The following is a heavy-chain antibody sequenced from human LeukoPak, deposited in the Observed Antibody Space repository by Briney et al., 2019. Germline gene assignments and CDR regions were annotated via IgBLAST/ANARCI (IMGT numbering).Heavy chain of an antibody. CDR1: GGTFSSYA. Sequence: SVKVSCKASGGTFSSYAISWVRQAPGQGREWMGRIIPILGIANYAQKFQGRVTITADKSTSAAYMELSSLRSEDTAVYYCNIVVVPAATPNAFDIWGQGTMVTVSS. J-gene: IGHJ3*02. CDR3: NIVVVPAATPNAFDI. CDR2: IIPILGIA. D-gene: IGHD2-2*01. V-gene: IGHV1-69*04.